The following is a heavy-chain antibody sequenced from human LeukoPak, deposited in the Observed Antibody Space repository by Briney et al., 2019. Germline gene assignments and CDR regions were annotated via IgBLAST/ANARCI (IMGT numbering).Heavy chain of an antibody. CDR2: ISAYNGNT. V-gene: IGHV1-18*01. D-gene: IGHD6-13*01. CDR1: GYTFTSYG. Sequence: GASVKVSCKASGYTFTSYGISWVRQAPGQGLEWMGWISAYNGNTNYAQKLQGRVTMTTATFTSTAYMELRSLRSDDTAVYYCARVWGIAAAGTGDVFDIWGQGTMVTVSS. J-gene: IGHJ3*02. CDR3: ARVWGIAAAGTGDVFDI.